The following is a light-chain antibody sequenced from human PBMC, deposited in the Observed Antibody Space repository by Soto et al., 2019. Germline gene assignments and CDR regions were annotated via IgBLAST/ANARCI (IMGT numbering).Light chain of an antibody. J-gene: IGKJ2*01. Sequence: DIQMTQSPSTLSASVGDRVTITCRASQSINMWLAWYQQKPGKAPKLLIYKASNLQGGVPSRFSGSGSGTEFTLTISSLQPDDFGTYYCEQYNSYSSYTFGQGTKLEIK. CDR2: KAS. CDR3: EQYNSYSSYT. V-gene: IGKV1-5*03. CDR1: QSINMW.